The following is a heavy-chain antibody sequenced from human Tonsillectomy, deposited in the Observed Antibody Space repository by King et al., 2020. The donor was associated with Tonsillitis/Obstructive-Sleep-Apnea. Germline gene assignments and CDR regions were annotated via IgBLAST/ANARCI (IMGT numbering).Heavy chain of an antibody. CDR3: AGPLGIAAFDI. CDR2: IYYSGST. Sequence: LQLQESGPGLVKPSETLSLTCTVSGGSISSSSYYWGWIRQPPGKGLEWIGSIYYSGSTYYNPSLKSRVTISVDTSKNQFSLKLSSVTAADTAVYYCAGPLGIAAFDIWGQGTMVTVSS. CDR1: GGSISSSSYY. D-gene: IGHD7-27*01. V-gene: IGHV4-39*01. J-gene: IGHJ3*02.